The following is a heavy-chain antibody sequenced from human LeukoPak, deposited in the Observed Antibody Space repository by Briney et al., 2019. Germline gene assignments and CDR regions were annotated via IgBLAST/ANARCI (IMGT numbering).Heavy chain of an antibody. Sequence: PGGSLRLSCAASGFTFSSYEMYGVRQAPGKGLEWVSYISSSCSTIYYANSVKAQFNITKDNAKNTLNLQINSLRAEDTAVYYCAREWGYSNGNYFDYWGQGTLVTVSS. D-gene: IGHD5-18*01. CDR3: AREWGYSNGNYFDY. CDR1: GFTFSSYE. J-gene: IGHJ4*02. V-gene: IGHV3-48*03. CDR2: ISSSCSTI.